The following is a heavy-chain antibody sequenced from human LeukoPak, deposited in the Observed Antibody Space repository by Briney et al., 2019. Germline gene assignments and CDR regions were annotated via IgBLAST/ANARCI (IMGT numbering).Heavy chain of an antibody. CDR1: GGSISSQY. CDR2: INYSGST. J-gene: IGHJ4*02. V-gene: IGHV4-34*01. Sequence: SESLSLASTVSGGSISSQYWSCIRQPPGKGLEWIGEINYSGSTNYNPSPKTPFTISVDTAKTQFSLNLRSLTAADTAVYYCASWYSSGWYKLRGSCYFDYWGQGTLVTVSS. D-gene: IGHD6-19*01. CDR3: ASWYSSGWYKLRGSCYFDY.